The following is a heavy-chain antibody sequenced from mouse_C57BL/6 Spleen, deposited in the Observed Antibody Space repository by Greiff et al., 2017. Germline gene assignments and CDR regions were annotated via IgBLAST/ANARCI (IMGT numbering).Heavy chain of an antibody. J-gene: IGHJ1*03. D-gene: IGHD1-1*01. CDR3: ARRGYGSSPWYFDV. CDR2: INPNNGGT. V-gene: IGHV1-18*01. CDR1: GYTFTDYN. Sequence: EVKLVESGPELVKPGASVKIPCKASGYTFTDYNMDWVKQSHGKSLEWIGDINPNNGGTIYNQKFKGKATLTVDKSSSTAYMELRSLTSEDTAVYYCARRGYGSSPWYFDVWGTGTTVTVSS.